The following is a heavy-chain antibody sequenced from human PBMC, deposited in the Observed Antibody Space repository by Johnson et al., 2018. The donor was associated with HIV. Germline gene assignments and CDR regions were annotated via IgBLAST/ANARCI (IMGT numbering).Heavy chain of an antibody. J-gene: IGHJ3*01. D-gene: IGHD1-1*01. CDR1: GFTFSSYA. CDR3: ARESRSGTGNVPGRHALDV. V-gene: IGHV3-30*04. CDR2: ISYDGSNQ. Sequence: VQLVESGGGVVQPGRSLRLSCGASGFTFSSYAMHWVRQAPGKGLEWVAVISYDGSNQYYADSVKGRFTISRDNSKNTLYLQMNSLRAEDTAVYYCARESRSGTGNVPGRHALDVWGQGTMVTVSS.